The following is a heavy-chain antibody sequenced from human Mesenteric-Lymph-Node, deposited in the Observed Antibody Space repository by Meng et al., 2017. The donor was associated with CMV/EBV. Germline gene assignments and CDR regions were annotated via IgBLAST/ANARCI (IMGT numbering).Heavy chain of an antibody. CDR1: GFTVSSNY. Sequence: GESLKISCAASGFTVSSNYMSWVRQAPGKGLEWVSVIYSGGSTYYADSVKGRFTISRDNSKNTLYLQMNSLRAEDTAVYYCARVSGSYCMDIWGQGTTVTVSS. D-gene: IGHD1-26*01. V-gene: IGHV3-53*01. CDR2: IYSGGST. CDR3: ARVSGSYCMDI. J-gene: IGHJ6*02.